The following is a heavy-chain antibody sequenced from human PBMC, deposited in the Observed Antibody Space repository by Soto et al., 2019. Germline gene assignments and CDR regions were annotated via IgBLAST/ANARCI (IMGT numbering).Heavy chain of an antibody. D-gene: IGHD3-16*01. J-gene: IGHJ3*02. V-gene: IGHV4-59*13. CDR3: ARDQRDLGYSDAFDI. CDR1: GGSISSYY. CDR2: IYYSGRT. Sequence: SETLSLTCTVSGGSISSYYWNWIRQPPGKGLEWIGSIYYSGRTNYNPSLKSRVTISVDKSKKQFCLKLSSVSAADTAVYYCARDQRDLGYSDAFDIWGQGTTVTVSS.